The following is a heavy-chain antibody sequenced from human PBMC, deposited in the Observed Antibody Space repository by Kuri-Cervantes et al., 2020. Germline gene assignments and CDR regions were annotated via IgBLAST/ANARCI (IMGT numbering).Heavy chain of an antibody. CDR3: ARPTRFYYYYGMDV. D-gene: IGHD3-10*02. J-gene: IGHJ6*02. V-gene: IGHV3-23*01. CDR2: ISGSGGST. Sequence: GGSLRLSCAASGFTFSSYAMSWVRQAPGKGLEWVSAISGSGGSTYYADSVKGRSTISRDNSKNTLYLQMNSLRAEDTAVYYCARPTRFYYYYGMDVWGQGTTVTVSS. CDR1: GFTFSSYA.